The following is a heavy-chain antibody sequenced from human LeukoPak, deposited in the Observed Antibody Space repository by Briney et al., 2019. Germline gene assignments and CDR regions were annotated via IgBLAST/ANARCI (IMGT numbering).Heavy chain of an antibody. CDR2: IYYSGST. V-gene: IGHV4-59*01. CDR1: GGSISSYY. D-gene: IGHD3-22*01. Sequence: SETLSLTCTVSGGSISSYYWSWIRQPPGKGLEWIGYIYYSGSTNYNPSLKSRVTISVDTSKNQFSLKLSSVTAADTAVYYCARDRIYYYDSSGDESEDGDYWGQGTLVTVSS. CDR3: ARDRIYYYDSSGDESEDGDY. J-gene: IGHJ4*02.